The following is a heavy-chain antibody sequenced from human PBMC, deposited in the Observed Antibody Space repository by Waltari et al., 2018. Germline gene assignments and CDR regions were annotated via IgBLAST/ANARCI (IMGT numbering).Heavy chain of an antibody. CDR2: INHSGST. J-gene: IGHJ4*02. CDR3: ARGLTGVTTRSAIDY. CDR1: GGSFSGYY. D-gene: IGHD4-17*01. V-gene: IGHV4-34*01. Sequence: QVQLQQWGAGLLKPSETLSLTCAVYGGSFSGYYWSWIRQPPGKGLEWIGEINHSGSTNDNPSLKSRVTISVDTSKNQFSLKLSSVTAADTAVYYCARGLTGVTTRSAIDYWGQGTLVTVSS.